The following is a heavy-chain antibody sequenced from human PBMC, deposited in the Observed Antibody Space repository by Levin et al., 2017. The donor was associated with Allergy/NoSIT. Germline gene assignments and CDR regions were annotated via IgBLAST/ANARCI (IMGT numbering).Heavy chain of an antibody. CDR2: ISSRSSNI. Sequence: GGSLRLSCAASGFTFSNYSMNWVRQAPGKGLEWVSAISSRSSNIYYADSVKGRFTISRDNAKNSLYLQMNSLRAEDTAVYYCARDSTAVSSDYWGQGTLVTVSS. D-gene: IGHD4-11*01. CDR3: ARDSTAVSSDY. J-gene: IGHJ4*02. CDR1: GFTFSNYS. V-gene: IGHV3-21*01.